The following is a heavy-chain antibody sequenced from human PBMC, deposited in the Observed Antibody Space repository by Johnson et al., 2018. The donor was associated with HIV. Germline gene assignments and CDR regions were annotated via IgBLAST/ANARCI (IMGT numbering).Heavy chain of an antibody. D-gene: IGHD5-18*01. CDR2: ISYEGNNK. CDR3: AKDSRYSYGPDAFDI. Sequence: VLLLQSGGGVVQPGRSLRLSCAASGFIFSTYAMHWVRQVPGKGLEWVALISYEGNNKYYPDSVKGRFTVSRDTSKNTLDLQMTSLRAEDTAVYYCAKDSRYSYGPDAFDIWGQGTMVTVSS. V-gene: IGHV3-30*18. J-gene: IGHJ3*02. CDR1: GFIFSTYA.